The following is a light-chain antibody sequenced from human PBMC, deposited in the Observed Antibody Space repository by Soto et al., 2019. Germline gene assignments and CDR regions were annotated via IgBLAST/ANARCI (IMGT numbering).Light chain of an antibody. CDR2: RAS. CDR3: QQHQSYST. CDR1: QSISVW. Sequence: PITESPSTLSAYVGDRVTITCRASQSISVWLAWYQQKPGKAPKLLIYRASRLESGVPSRFSGSGSGTEFTLTISSLQPDDFATYYCQQHQSYSTFGQGTKVDIK. J-gene: IGKJ1*01. V-gene: IGKV1-5*03.